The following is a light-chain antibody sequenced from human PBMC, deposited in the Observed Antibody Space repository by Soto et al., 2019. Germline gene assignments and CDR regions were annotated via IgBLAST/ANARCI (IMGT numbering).Light chain of an antibody. CDR2: GAS. V-gene: IGKV1-39*01. J-gene: IGKJ1*01. CDR3: QESFFTLGT. Sequence: DIQMTQSPSSLSASVGDRVTITCRASQYIGDLLNWYQQTPGKAPKLLIFGASNLHIGVPSRFSGSGSGTEFTLTINNLQREDFATYYCQESFFTLGTFGRGTKLEI. CDR1: QYIGDL.